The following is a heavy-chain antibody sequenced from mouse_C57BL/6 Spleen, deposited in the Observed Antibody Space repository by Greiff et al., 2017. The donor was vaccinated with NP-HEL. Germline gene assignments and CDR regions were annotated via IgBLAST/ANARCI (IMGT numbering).Heavy chain of an antibody. CDR3: GGGRIYSEGFAY. CDR1: GYTFTDYY. CDR2: INPNNGGT. V-gene: IGHV1-26*01. J-gene: IGHJ3*01. D-gene: IGHD2-1*01. Sequence: VQLQQSGPELVKPGASVKISCKASGYTFTDYYMNWVKQSHGKSLEWIGDINPNNGGTSYNQKFKGKATLTVDKSSSTAYMELRSLTSEDSAVYYGGGGRIYSEGFAYWGQGTLVTVSA.